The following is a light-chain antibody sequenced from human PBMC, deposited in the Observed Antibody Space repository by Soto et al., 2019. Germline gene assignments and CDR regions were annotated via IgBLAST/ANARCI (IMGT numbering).Light chain of an antibody. V-gene: IGKV3-15*01. CDR3: QQYGTSPPLT. Sequence: EVVMTQSPATLSVSPGERVTLSCRASQSVRSNLAWYQQKPGQSPRLLIYGASTRATGIPARFSGSGSGTEFTLTISSLQSEDFAVYYCQQYGTSPPLTFGGGTKVEIK. CDR1: QSVRSN. CDR2: GAS. J-gene: IGKJ4*01.